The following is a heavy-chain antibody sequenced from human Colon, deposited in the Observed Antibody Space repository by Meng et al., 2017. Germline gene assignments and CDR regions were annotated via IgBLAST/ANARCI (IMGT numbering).Heavy chain of an antibody. CDR2: ISSSDSTI. D-gene: IGHD3-22*01. Sequence: GGSLRLSCAASGFTFIDYYMSWIRQAPGKGLEWVSYISSSDSTIYYAGSVKGRFTISRDNAKNSLHLQMNSLRAEDTAVYYCARDLRVPHYYYDSSGYYGTIDYWGQGTLVTVSS. CDR1: GFTFIDYY. J-gene: IGHJ4*02. V-gene: IGHV3-11*01. CDR3: ARDLRVPHYYYDSSGYYGTIDY.